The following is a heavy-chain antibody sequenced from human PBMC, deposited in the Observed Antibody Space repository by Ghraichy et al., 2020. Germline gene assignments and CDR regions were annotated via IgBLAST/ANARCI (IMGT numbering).Heavy chain of an antibody. D-gene: IGHD1-14*01. Sequence: GESLNISCQISGYSFASYWIGWVRQMPGKGLEWMGIIYPGDSDTRYSPSFQGQVTISADKSISTAYLQWSSLKASDTATYYCATLPSNNPGDYWGQGTLVTVSS. V-gene: IGHV5-51*01. CDR3: ATLPSNNPGDY. J-gene: IGHJ4*02. CDR2: IYPGDSDT. CDR1: GYSFASYW.